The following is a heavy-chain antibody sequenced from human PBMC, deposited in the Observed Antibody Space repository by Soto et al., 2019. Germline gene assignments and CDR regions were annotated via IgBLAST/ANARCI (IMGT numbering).Heavy chain of an antibody. D-gene: IGHD3-10*01. V-gene: IGHV3-33*01. CDR2: IWYDGSNK. CDR1: GFTFSSYG. Sequence: QVQLVESGGGVVQPGRSLRLSCAASGFTFSSYGMHWVRQAPGKGLEWVAIIWYDGSNKYYADSVKGRFTISRDNSKNTLYLQMNSLRAEDTAVYYCERDQGFGSGSPKHPYYYYYYMDVWGKGTTVTVSS. J-gene: IGHJ6*03. CDR3: ERDQGFGSGSPKHPYYYYYYMDV.